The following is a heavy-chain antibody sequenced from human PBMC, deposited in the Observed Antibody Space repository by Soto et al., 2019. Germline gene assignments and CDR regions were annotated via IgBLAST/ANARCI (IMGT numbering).Heavy chain of an antibody. J-gene: IGHJ4*02. CDR3: ARGGSGYTWFNEF. Sequence: SVKVSCKASGGLFSSYPISWVRHVPGQGLEWMGGIIPVFQTAYYTQRFQGRVTITADESTNTAYMELSSLRSEDTAIYYCARGGSGYTWFNEFWGQGTLVTVSS. CDR1: GGLFSSYP. D-gene: IGHD3-22*01. CDR2: IIPVFQTA. V-gene: IGHV1-69*13.